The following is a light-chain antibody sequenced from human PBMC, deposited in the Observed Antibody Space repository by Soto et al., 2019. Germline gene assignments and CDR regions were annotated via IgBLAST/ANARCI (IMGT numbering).Light chain of an antibody. CDR3: SSYTSGSTPVV. CDR2: DVG. Sequence: QSALTQPASVSGSPGQSITISCTGTSSDVGGYNYISWYQQHPGKAPKLMIYDVGNRPSGVSHRFSGSKSGNTASLTISGLQAEDEADYFCSSYTSGSTPVVFGGGTKVTVL. V-gene: IGLV2-14*01. CDR1: SSDVGGYNY. J-gene: IGLJ2*01.